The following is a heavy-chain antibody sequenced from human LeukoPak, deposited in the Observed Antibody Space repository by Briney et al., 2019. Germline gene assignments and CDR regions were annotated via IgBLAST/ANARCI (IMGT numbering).Heavy chain of an antibody. Sequence: ASVKVSCKASGYTFTSYDINWVRQAPGQGLEWMGGIIPIFGTANYAQKFQGRVTITADESTSTAYMELSSLRSEDTAVYYCARMNSGYDAFDIWGQGTMVTVSS. V-gene: IGHV1-69*13. D-gene: IGHD5-12*01. CDR1: GYTFTSYD. CDR2: IIPIFGTA. CDR3: ARMNSGYDAFDI. J-gene: IGHJ3*02.